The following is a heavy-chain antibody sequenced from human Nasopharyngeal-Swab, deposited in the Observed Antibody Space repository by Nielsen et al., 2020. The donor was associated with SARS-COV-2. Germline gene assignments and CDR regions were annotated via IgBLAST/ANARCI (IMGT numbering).Heavy chain of an antibody. J-gene: IGHJ6*02. Sequence: WIRQPPGQGLEGVGFIRWKAYGGTTEYAASVKGRFTISRDDSKSIAYLQMNSLKTEDTAVYYCTRGNYRVTIFGVVTTGDYGMDVWGQGTTVTVSS. V-gene: IGHV3-49*02. D-gene: IGHD3-3*01. CDR3: TRGNYRVTIFGVVTTGDYGMDV. CDR2: IRWKAYGGTT.